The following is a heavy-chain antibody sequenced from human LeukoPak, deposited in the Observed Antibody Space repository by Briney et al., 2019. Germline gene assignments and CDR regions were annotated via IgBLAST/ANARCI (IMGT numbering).Heavy chain of an antibody. CDR1: DSSITSTYY. D-gene: IGHD2-8*01. J-gene: IGHJ4*02. V-gene: IGHV4-38-2*02. CDR2: VFRLQTVRT. Sequence: KPSETLSLTCTVSDSSITSTYYWAWFRQPPGKGLEWIATVFRLQTVRTFNHPSLGSRVTMSLDPSHNQFSLNLTSVTAADTALYFCARVLHAPYLIASWGQGTLVTVSS. CDR3: ARVLHAPYLIAS.